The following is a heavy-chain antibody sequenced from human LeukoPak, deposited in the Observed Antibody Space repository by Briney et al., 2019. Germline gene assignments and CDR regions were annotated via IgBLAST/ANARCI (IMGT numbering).Heavy chain of an antibody. D-gene: IGHD3-3*01. Sequence: SETLSLTYAVSGDSISTSGYYWSWIRQHPGTGLEWIAYIHYIGNTYYNPSLESRVTMSVDTSSNQFSLNVASVTAADTAIYYCARVRDDYFFDYWGQGILVTVSS. CDR1: GDSISTSGYY. J-gene: IGHJ4*02. V-gene: IGHV4-31*11. CDR3: ARVRDDYFFDY. CDR2: IHYIGNT.